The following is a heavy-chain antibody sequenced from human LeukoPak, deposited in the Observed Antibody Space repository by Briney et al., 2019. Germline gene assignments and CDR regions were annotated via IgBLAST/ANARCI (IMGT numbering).Heavy chain of an antibody. V-gene: IGHV3-74*01. CDR3: ESGGYSYGDYYYYYTDV. CDR2: INSDGSST. CDR1: GFTFSSYW. Sequence: GGSLRLSCAASGFTFSSYWMHWVRQAPGKGLVWVSRINSDGSSTSYADSVKGRFPISRDNAKNTLNLQMNSLRAEDTAVYYCESGGYSYGDYYYYYTDVWGNGTTVTVSS. D-gene: IGHD5-18*01. J-gene: IGHJ6*03.